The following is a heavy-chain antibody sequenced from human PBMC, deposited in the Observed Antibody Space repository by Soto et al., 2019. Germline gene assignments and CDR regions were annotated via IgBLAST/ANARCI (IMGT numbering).Heavy chain of an antibody. CDR2: ISYDGTNK. V-gene: IGHV3-33*01. Sequence: QVQLVESGGGVVQPGRSLRLSCAASGFSFSRYGMHWVRQAPGKGLEWVAIISYDGTNKYYADSVKGRFTISRDNSKNTLYLQINSLRAEDPAVYYCARGDTLPGYWGQGTLVTVSS. D-gene: IGHD3-10*01. CDR3: ARGDTLPGY. CDR1: GFSFSRYG. J-gene: IGHJ4*02.